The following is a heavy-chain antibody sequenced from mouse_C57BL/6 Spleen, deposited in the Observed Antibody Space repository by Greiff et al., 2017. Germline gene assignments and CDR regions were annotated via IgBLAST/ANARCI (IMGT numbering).Heavy chain of an antibody. V-gene: IGHV1-55*01. J-gene: IGHJ2*01. CDR2: IYPGSGST. CDR1: GYTFTSYW. D-gene: IGHD1-1*01. CDR3: ARQRDYYGSSMYYFGY. Sequence: QVQLQQPGAELVKPGASVKMSCTASGYTFTSYWITWVKQRPGQGLEWIGDIYPGSGSTNYNEKFKNKATLTVDTSSSTAYMQLSSLTSEDSSVYYCARQRDYYGSSMYYFGYWGQGTTLTVSS.